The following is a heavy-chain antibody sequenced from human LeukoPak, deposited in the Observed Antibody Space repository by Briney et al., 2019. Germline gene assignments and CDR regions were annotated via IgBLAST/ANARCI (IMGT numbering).Heavy chain of an antibody. CDR2: IGYEGVHK. CDR3: AKDLHGGYSSDY. CDR1: GFTFSSYG. D-gene: IGHD3-22*01. Sequence: PGGSLRLSCAAPGFTFSSYGMHWVRQAPGKGLEWVAFIGYEGVHKYYADSVKGRFTISKDNSKATLYLQMNSLRPEDTAVYYCAKDLHGGYSSDYWGQGTLVTVSS. J-gene: IGHJ4*02. V-gene: IGHV3-30*02.